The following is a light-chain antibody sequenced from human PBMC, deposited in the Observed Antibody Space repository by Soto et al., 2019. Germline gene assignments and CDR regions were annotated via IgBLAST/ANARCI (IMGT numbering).Light chain of an antibody. CDR2: STS. Sequence: AIQMTQSPSSLSASVGDIVTITCRASQGIGNDLGWYQQKPGKAPKLLLYSTSNLQSGVPSRFSGSGSGTDFTLTISSLQPEDFATYYCLQDHNYPLTFGGGTKVEIK. V-gene: IGKV1-6*01. J-gene: IGKJ4*01. CDR3: LQDHNYPLT. CDR1: QGIGND.